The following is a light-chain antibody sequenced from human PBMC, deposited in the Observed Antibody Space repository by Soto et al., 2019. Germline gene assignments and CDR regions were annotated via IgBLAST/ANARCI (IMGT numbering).Light chain of an antibody. V-gene: IGKV3-20*01. CDR3: QQYGSSPRT. CDR2: GAS. J-gene: IGKJ1*01. Sequence: EIVLTQSPGTLSLSPGERATLSCTASQSVSSNYLAWYQQKPGQAPRLLIYGASSRATGIPDRFSGSGSGAGFTLTISRLEPEDFAVYYCQQYGSSPRTFGQGTKVEIK. CDR1: QSVSSNY.